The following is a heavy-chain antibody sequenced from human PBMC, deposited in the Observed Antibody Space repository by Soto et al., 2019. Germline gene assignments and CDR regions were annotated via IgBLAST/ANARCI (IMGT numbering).Heavy chain of an antibody. CDR1: GYTFTSYG. CDR2: ISAYIGTT. V-gene: IGHV1-18*04. D-gene: IGHD5-18*01. CDR3: VRGGGGYGNGMIDY. J-gene: IGHJ4*02. Sequence: ASVKVSCKASGYTFTSYGVSWVRQAPGQGLEWMGWISAYIGTTNYNPSLKSRVTISLDTSKNQFSLKLSSVTAADTAVYYCVRGGGGYGNGMIDYWGQGTLVTVSS.